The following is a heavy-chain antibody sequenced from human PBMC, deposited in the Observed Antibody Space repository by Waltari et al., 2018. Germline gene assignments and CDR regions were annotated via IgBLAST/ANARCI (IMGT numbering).Heavy chain of an antibody. CDR1: GSTSITNY. D-gene: IGHD2-15*01. CDR2: IYSGGST. V-gene: IGHV3-53*01. Sequence: EVPLVEPGGGLIQPGGSLRSSCAASGSTSITNYFSWVRRVPGKGLEWVSVIYSGGSTYYADSVKGRFTISRDNSKNTLYLQMNSLRAEDTAVYYCARSRCSGGSCYSGFDYWGQGTLVTVSS. J-gene: IGHJ4*02. CDR3: ARSRCSGGSCYSGFDY.